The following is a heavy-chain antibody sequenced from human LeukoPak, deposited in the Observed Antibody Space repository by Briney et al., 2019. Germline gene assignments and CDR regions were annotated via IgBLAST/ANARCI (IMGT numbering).Heavy chain of an antibody. J-gene: IGHJ5*02. CDR1: GGSFSGYY. Sequence: SETLSLTCAVYGGSFSGYYWSWIRQPPGKGLEWIGEINHSGSTNYNPSLKSRVTISVDTSKNQFSLKLSSATAADTAVYYCARGRSLIWFREFLKNNWFDPWGQGTLVTVSS. CDR2: INHSGST. V-gene: IGHV4-34*01. CDR3: ARGRSLIWFREFLKNNWFDP. D-gene: IGHD3-10*01.